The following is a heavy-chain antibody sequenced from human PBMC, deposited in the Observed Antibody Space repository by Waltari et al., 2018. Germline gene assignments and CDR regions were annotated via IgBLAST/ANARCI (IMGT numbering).Heavy chain of an antibody. V-gene: IGHV1-69*05. J-gene: IGHJ1*01. Sequence: QVQLVQSGAEVKKPGSSVKVSCKASGGTFSSYAISWVRQAPGQGLEWMGGSNPIVGTSNYEQKFQGRVTISTDESTSTAYMELSSLRSEDTAVYYCARDFRLGGELLDEYFQHWGQGTLVTVSS. CDR3: ARDFRLGGELLDEYFQH. CDR1: GGTFSSYA. D-gene: IGHD3-10*01. CDR2: SNPIVGTS.